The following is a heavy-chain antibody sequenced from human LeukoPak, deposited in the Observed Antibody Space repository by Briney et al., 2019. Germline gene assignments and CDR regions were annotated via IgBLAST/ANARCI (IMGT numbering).Heavy chain of an antibody. CDR2: INPNSGGT. CDR1: GYTFTGYY. D-gene: IGHD6-19*01. Sequence: GASVKVSCKASGYTFTGYYMHWVRQAPGQGLEWMGWINPNSGGTNYAQKFQGRVTTTRDTSISTAYMELSRLRSDDTAVYYCARDLVSGWYGFYYYYYYMDVWGKGTTVTVSS. V-gene: IGHV1-2*02. J-gene: IGHJ6*03. CDR3: ARDLVSGWYGFYYYYYYMDV.